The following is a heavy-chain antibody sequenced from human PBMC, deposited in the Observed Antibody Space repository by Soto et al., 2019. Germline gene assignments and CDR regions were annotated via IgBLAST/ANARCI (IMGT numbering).Heavy chain of an antibody. CDR2: IYYSGST. Sequence: QVQLQESGPGLVKPSQTLSLTCTVSGGSISSGDYYWSWIRQPPGKGLEWIGYIYYSGSTYYNPSHQGRVTRTVDKSKNQFSLQLSSVTAAATAVYYCARERPDGARLDPWGQGTLVTASS. D-gene: IGHD6-6*01. CDR3: ARERPDGARLDP. V-gene: IGHV4-30-4*01. CDR1: GGSISSGDYY. J-gene: IGHJ5*02.